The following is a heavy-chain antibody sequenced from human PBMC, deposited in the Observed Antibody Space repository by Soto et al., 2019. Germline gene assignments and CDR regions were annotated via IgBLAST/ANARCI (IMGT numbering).Heavy chain of an antibody. CDR3: ARARTLWGYFDN. Sequence: GGSLRLSCEASGFTFSDYSINWVRQAPGKGLEWISYISSGSSTIYYADSVKGRFTTFRDNAKNSLYLRMNTLRAEDTAVYYCARARTLWGYFDNWGQGTLVTVSS. CDR1: GFTFSDYS. J-gene: IGHJ4*02. CDR2: ISSGSSTI. V-gene: IGHV3-48*01. D-gene: IGHD3-16*01.